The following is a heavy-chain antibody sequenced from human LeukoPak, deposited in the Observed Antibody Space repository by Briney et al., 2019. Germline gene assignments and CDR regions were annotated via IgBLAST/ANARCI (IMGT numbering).Heavy chain of an antibody. V-gene: IGHV1-46*01. CDR3: ARSGFGSGISFDL. D-gene: IGHD3-10*01. Sequence: ASVKVSCKASGYTFTSNYMHWVRQAPGQGLEWMGIINPTGGSTSYAQKFQGRVTMTRDTSITTAYMELSSLRSEDTAVYYCARSGFGSGISFDLWGQGTLVTVSS. CDR2: INPTGGST. CDR1: GYTFTSNY. J-gene: IGHJ5*02.